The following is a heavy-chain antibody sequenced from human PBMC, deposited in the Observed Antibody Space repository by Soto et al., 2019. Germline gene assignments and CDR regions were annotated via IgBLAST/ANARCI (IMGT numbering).Heavy chain of an antibody. CDR3: ARGGNYYDSSGYVY. CDR1: GGSISSGGYS. D-gene: IGHD3-22*01. CDR2: IYHSGST. J-gene: IGHJ4*02. Sequence: LSLTCAVSGGSISSGGYSWSWIRQPPGKGLEWIGYIYHSGSTYYNPSLKSRVTISVDRSKNQFSLKLSSVTAADTAVYYCARGGNYYDSSGYVYWGQGTLVTVSS. V-gene: IGHV4-30-2*01.